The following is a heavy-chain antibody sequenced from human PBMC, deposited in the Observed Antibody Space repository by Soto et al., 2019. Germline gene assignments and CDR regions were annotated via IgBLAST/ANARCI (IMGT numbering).Heavy chain of an antibody. CDR2: IIPIFGTA. Sequence: QVQLVQSGAEVKKPGSSVKVSCKASGGTFSSYSINWVRQAPGQGLEWMGEIIPIFGTANYAQKFQGRVTITADESTSTASMELRSLISEDTAVYYCARDGGRHSGGIDYWGQGTLVTVSS. CDR3: ARDGGRHSGGIDY. D-gene: IGHD1-26*01. J-gene: IGHJ4*02. CDR1: GGTFSSYS. V-gene: IGHV1-69*19.